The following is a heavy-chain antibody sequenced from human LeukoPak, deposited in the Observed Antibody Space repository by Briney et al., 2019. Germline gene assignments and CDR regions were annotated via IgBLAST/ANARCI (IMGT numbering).Heavy chain of an antibody. V-gene: IGHV3-64D*06. Sequence: AGGSLRPSCSASGFTFSTYAMHWVRQAPGKGLEYVSGISSNGGSTYYADSVKGRFTISRDNSKNTLYLQMSSLRVEDTAVYYCVKDHDWGAFHIWGQGTMVTVSS. CDR1: GFTFSTYA. CDR2: ISSNGGST. D-gene: IGHD7-27*01. CDR3: VKDHDWGAFHI. J-gene: IGHJ3*02.